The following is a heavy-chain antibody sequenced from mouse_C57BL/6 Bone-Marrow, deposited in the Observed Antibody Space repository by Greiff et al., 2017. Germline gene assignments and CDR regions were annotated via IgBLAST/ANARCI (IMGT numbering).Heavy chain of an antibody. CDR3: ATVVAGHYFDY. CDR2: IYPGSGNT. D-gene: IGHD1-1*01. CDR1: GYTFTDYY. Sequence: VQLQQSGAELVRPGASVKLSCKASGYTFTDYYINWVKQRPGQGLEWIARIYPGSGNTYYNEKFKGKATLTAEKASSTAYMQLSSLTSEDSAVYFCATVVAGHYFDYWGQGTTLTVSS. J-gene: IGHJ2*01. V-gene: IGHV1-76*01.